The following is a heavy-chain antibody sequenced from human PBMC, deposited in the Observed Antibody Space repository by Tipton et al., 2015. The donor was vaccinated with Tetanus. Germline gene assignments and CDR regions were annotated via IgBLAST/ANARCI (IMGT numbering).Heavy chain of an antibody. CDR3: ARDHPESHYDTHGMDV. J-gene: IGHJ6*02. D-gene: IGHD3-9*01. CDR2: INHSGST. CDR1: GGSFSGYY. Sequence: TLSLTCAVYGGSFSGYYWSWIRQPPGKGLEWIGEINHSGSTNYNPSLKSRVTISVDTSKNQFSLKLSSVTAADTAVYYCARDHPESHYDTHGMDVWGQGTTVTVSS. V-gene: IGHV4-34*01.